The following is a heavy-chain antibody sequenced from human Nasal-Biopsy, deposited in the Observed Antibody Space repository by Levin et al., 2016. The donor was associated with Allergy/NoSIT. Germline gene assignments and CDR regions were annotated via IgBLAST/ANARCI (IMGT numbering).Heavy chain of an antibody. D-gene: IGHD3-22*01. Sequence: GESLKISCAASGFSFDVYGMSWVRQAPGKGLEWVSGINWNGGRTRYADSVKGRFTISRDIADNALYLEMNSLRAEDTALYYCAGERYYFDKTVYGLDVWGQGTTVTVSS. CDR1: GFSFDVYG. CDR2: INWNGGRT. V-gene: IGHV3-20*04. CDR3: AGERYYFDKTVYGLDV. J-gene: IGHJ6*02.